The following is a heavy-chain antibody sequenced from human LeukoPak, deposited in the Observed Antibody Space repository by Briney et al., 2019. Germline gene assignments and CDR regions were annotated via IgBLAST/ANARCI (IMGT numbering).Heavy chain of an antibody. D-gene: IGHD1-26*01. CDR2: IYYSGST. CDR1: GGSISGYY. Sequence: SETLSLTCTVSGGSISGYYWSWIRQPPGKGLESIGFIYYSGSTNYNPSLKSRVTISVDKSKNQFSLKLSSVTAADTAVYYCAREGIVGASAFDYWGQGTLVTVSS. J-gene: IGHJ4*02. CDR3: AREGIVGASAFDY. V-gene: IGHV4-59*12.